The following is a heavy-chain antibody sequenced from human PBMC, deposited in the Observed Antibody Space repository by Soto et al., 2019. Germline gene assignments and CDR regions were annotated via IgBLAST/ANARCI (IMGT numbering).Heavy chain of an antibody. CDR3: ARHLRNYYYMDV. CDR2: IYYSGST. CDR1: GGSTSSYY. Sequence: SETLSLTCTVSGGSTSSYYWSWIRQPPGKGLEWIGYIYYSGSTNYNPSLKSRVTISVDTSKNQFSLKLSSVTAADTAVYYCARHLRNYYYMDVWGKGTTVTVSS. J-gene: IGHJ6*03. V-gene: IGHV4-59*08.